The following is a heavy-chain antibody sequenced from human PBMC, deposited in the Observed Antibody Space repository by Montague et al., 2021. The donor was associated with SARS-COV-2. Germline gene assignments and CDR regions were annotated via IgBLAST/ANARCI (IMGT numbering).Heavy chain of an antibody. CDR1: GFIFSSYA. CDR3: AKDQGIGYSDFDY. J-gene: IGHJ4*02. D-gene: IGHD2-15*01. V-gene: IGHV3-30*04. CDR2: ISTDVNKK. Sequence: SLRLSCAASGFIFSSYAMHWVRQAPGKGLEWVAVISTDVNKKYYADSVKGRFTISRDTSKNTLSLQLNSLRVEDAAVYYCAKDQGIGYSDFDYWGQGTLVTVSS.